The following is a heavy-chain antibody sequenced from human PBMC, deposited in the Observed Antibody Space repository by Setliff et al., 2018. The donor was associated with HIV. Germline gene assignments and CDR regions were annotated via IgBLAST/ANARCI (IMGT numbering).Heavy chain of an antibody. CDR3: ARGLNYYGSGSYLPLGY. CDR2: FYTSGST. Sequence: SETLSLTCTVSGGSISSYYWSWIRQPAGKGLEWIGRFYTSGSTNYNPSLKSRVTISKDTSKNQISLKPRSVTAADTAVYYCARGLNYYGSGSYLPLGYWGQGTLVTVS. J-gene: IGHJ4*02. V-gene: IGHV4-4*07. CDR1: GGSISSYY. D-gene: IGHD3-10*01.